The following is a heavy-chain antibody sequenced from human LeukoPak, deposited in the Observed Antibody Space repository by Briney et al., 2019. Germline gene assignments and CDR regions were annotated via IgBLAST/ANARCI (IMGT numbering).Heavy chain of an antibody. D-gene: IGHD2-8*01. CDR3: ARSLGVFKPYYYYMDV. J-gene: IGHJ6*03. V-gene: IGHV4-59*11. Sequence: SETLSLTCSVSGGSPISHYWSWIRQPPGKGLEWIGHLYYSGSSNYKRSLKSRVTISVHTSKNQISLKLRSVTAADTAVYYCARSLGVFKPYYYYMDVWGKGTSVSVSS. CDR2: LYYSGSS. CDR1: GGSPISHY.